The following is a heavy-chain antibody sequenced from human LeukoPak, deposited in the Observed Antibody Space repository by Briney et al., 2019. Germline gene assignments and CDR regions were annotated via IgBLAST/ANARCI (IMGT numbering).Heavy chain of an antibody. CDR1: GFTFSSYS. J-gene: IGHJ5*02. V-gene: IGHV3-21*01. CDR2: ISSSSSYI. CDR3: ARVEARFGLPHNWFDP. D-gene: IGHD6-6*01. Sequence: PGGSLRLSCAASGFTFSSYSMNWVRQAPGKGLEWVSSISSSSSYIYYADSVKGRFTISRDNAKNSLYLQMNSLRAEDTAVYYCARVEARFGLPHNWFDPWGQGTLVTVSS.